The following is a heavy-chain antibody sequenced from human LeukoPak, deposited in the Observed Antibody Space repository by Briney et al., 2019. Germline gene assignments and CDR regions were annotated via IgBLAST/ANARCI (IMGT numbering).Heavy chain of an antibody. CDR1: GGSISSSSYY. CDR2: IYYSGST. V-gene: IGHV4-39*01. J-gene: IGHJ6*03. D-gene: IGHD1-26*01. CDR3: ARRIVGATTSHMDV. Sequence: TSETLSLTCTVSGGSISSSSYYWGWIRQPPGKGLEWIGSIYYSGSTYYNPSLKSRVTIPVDTSKNQFSLKLSSVTAADTAVYYCARRIVGATTSHMDVWGKGTTVTVSS.